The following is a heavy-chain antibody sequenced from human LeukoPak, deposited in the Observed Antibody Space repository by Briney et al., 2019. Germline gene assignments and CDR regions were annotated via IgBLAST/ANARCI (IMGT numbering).Heavy chain of an antibody. D-gene: IGHD3-10*01. Sequence: SETLSLTCAVYGGSFSGYYWSWIRQPPGKGLEWTGEINHSGSTNYNPSLKSRVTISVDTSKNQFSLKLSSVTAADTAVYYCATETVNYYGSGSYSDYWGQGTLVTVSS. CDR3: ATETVNYYGSGSYSDY. CDR2: INHSGST. J-gene: IGHJ4*02. CDR1: GGSFSGYY. V-gene: IGHV4-34*01.